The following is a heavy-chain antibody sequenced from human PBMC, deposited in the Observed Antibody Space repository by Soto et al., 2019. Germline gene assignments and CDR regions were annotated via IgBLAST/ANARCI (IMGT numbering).Heavy chain of an antibody. CDR2: IGSSSTTI. CDR1: GFSFSAYS. D-gene: IGHD3-22*01. V-gene: IGHV3-48*02. Sequence: GGSLRLSCAASGFSFSAYSMNWVRQAPGKGLEWVSYIGSSSTTIHYADSVKGRFTISRDNGKNPLYLQMNSLRDEDTAVYYCARDQYYYDSSGYSPFDYWGQGTMVTVSS. J-gene: IGHJ4*02. CDR3: ARDQYYYDSSGYSPFDY.